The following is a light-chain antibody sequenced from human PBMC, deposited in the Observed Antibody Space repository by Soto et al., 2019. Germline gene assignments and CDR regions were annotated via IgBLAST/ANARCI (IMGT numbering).Light chain of an antibody. Sequence: DIQMTQSPSTLSGSVGDRVTITCRASQTISSWLAWYQQKPGKAPKLLIYKASTLKSGVPSRFSRRESGTEFTLTISRLQPDDFATFYCQHYNSYSGAFGQGTKVELK. CDR3: QHYNSYSGA. J-gene: IGKJ1*01. V-gene: IGKV1-5*03. CDR2: KAS. CDR1: QTISSW.